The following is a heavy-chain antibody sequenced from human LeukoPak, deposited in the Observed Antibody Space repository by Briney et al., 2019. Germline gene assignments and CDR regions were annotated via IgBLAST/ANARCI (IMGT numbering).Heavy chain of an antibody. J-gene: IGHJ6*03. Sequence: ASVKVSCKASGYTFTGYYMHWVRQAPGQGLEWMGWINPNSGGTNYAQKFQGRVTMTRDTSISTAYMELSRLRSDDTAVYYCARDKEYGSGRGLNYYYYYYMDVWGKGTTVTVSS. CDR3: ARDKEYGSGRGLNYYYYYYMDV. CDR1: GYTFTGYY. D-gene: IGHD3-10*01. V-gene: IGHV1-2*02. CDR2: INPNSGGT.